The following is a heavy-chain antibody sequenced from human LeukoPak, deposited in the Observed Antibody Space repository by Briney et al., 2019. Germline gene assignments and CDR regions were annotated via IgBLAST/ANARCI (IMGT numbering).Heavy chain of an antibody. CDR2: ISSSSTI. D-gene: IGHD3-10*01. J-gene: IGHJ4*02. CDR1: GFTFSTYN. V-gene: IGHV3-48*01. CDR3: ARASLVRGLIIEPIDY. Sequence: GGSLRLSCAASGFTFSTYNMNWVRQAPGKGLEWVSYISSSSTIYYADSVKGRFTISRDNVENSLSLQMNSLRAEDTAVYYCARASLVRGLIIEPIDYWGQGSLVTVSS.